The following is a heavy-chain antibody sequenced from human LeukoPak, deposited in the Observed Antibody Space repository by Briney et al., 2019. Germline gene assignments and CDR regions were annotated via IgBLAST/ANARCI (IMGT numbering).Heavy chain of an antibody. CDR3: AKGTFPTAMVTPYFDY. J-gene: IGHJ4*02. V-gene: IGHV3-23*01. D-gene: IGHD5-18*01. CDR1: RFTFSSYA. Sequence: GGSLRLSCAGSRFTFSSYAMSWVRQAPGKGLQWVSTISGRGTGTYYADSVKGRFIISRDNSNSTLSLQMSSLRAEDTAVYYCAKGTFPTAMVTPYFDYWGQGALVTVSS. CDR2: ISGRGTGT.